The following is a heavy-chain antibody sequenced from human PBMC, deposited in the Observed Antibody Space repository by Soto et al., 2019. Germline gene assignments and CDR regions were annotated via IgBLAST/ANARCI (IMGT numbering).Heavy chain of an antibody. V-gene: IGHV4-59*01. CDR3: ARARYQLLHPYYYGMDI. Sequence: QVQLQESGPGLVKPSETLSLTCTVSGGCISSYYWSWIRQSPGKGLEWIGYIHYSGSTKSNPSLKSPVIISVDTSRNQVSLKLSSVTAADSAVYFCARARYQLLHPYYYGMDIWGQGSTVTFSS. D-gene: IGHD2-2*01. J-gene: IGHJ6*02. CDR2: IHYSGST. CDR1: GGCISSYY.